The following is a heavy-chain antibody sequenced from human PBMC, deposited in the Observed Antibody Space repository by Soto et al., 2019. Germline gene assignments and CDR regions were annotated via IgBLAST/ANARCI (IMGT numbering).Heavy chain of an antibody. CDR2: INPSGGST. D-gene: IGHD1-26*01. CDR3: ARDLPDSGSYYEGPCDY. J-gene: IGHJ4*02. V-gene: IGHV1-46*01. CDR1: GYTFTSYY. Sequence: GASVKVSCKASGYTFTSYYMHWVRQAPGQGLEWMGIINPSGGSTSYAQKFQGRVTMTRDTSTSTVYMELSSLRSEDTAVYYCARDLPDSGSYYEGPCDYWGQGTLVTVSS.